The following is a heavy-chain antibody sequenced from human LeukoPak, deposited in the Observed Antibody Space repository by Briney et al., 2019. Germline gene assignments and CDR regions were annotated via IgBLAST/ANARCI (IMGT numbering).Heavy chain of an antibody. J-gene: IGHJ5*02. CDR2: INPSGGST. D-gene: IGHD5-18*01. CDR3: AREGDVDTATWHWFDH. Sequence: GASVKVSCKASGYTFTSYYMHWVRQAPGQGLEWMGIINPSGGSTSYAQKFQGRVTMTRDTSTSTVYMELSSLRSEDTAVYYCAREGDVDTATWHWFDHWGQGTLVTVSS. V-gene: IGHV1-46*01. CDR1: GYTFTSYY.